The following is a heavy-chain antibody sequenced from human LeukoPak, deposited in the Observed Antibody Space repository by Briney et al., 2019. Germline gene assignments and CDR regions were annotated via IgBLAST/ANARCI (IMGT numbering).Heavy chain of an antibody. D-gene: IGHD1-14*01. CDR1: GCSISSYY. V-gene: IGHV4-59*01. J-gene: IGHJ5*02. CDR2: IYYSGRT. Sequence: SETLSLTCSVSGCSISSYYWGWIRQPPGKGLEWVGYIYYSGRTNSNPSLESRVTISDDTSNTHYSLKLSSVSAANTAVYYGAREGRRRTSQSWGQGTLVTVSS. CDR3: AREGRRRTSQS.